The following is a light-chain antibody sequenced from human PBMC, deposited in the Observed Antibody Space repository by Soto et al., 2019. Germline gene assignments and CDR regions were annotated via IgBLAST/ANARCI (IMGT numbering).Light chain of an antibody. J-gene: IGLJ1*01. Sequence: QSVLTQPPSLAGAPGQRVTISCTGSSSDIGAGSEVHWYQQLPGTAPKLLIFGSTNRPSEVPDRFSGSKSATSASLAITGLQAEDEADYYCQSYDNSMSAYVFRTGTKLTVL. CDR2: GST. CDR3: QSYDNSMSAYV. CDR1: SSDIGAGSE. V-gene: IGLV1-40*01.